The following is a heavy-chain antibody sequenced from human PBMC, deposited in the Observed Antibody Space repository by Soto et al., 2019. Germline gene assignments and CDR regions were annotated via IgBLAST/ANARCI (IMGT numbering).Heavy chain of an antibody. Sequence: EVQLVESGGGLVRPGGSLRLSCAASGFTFSYYWMHWVRQAPGKGLVWVSRIHSDGSSTTYADFVKGRFIISRDNAKNTVDLQMNSVRVKDTAVYYCARGYRGAFDLWGQGTVVTVSS. CDR3: ARGYRGAFDL. CDR1: GFTFSYYW. CDR2: IHSDGSST. D-gene: IGHD1-1*01. J-gene: IGHJ3*01. V-gene: IGHV3-74*01.